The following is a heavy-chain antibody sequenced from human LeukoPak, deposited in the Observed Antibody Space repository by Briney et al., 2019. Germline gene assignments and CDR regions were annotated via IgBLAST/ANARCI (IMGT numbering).Heavy chain of an antibody. J-gene: IGHJ6*02. D-gene: IGHD4-17*01. CDR1: GGSISSSSYY. CDR3: ARHSDYPPYYYYGMDV. V-gene: IGHV4-39*01. CDR2: IYYSGST. Sequence: PSETLSLTCTVSGGSISSSSYYWGWIRQPPGKGLEWIGSIYYSGSTYYNPSLKSRVTISVDTSKNQFSLKLSYVTAADTAVYYCARHSDYPPYYYYGMDVWGQGTTVTVSS.